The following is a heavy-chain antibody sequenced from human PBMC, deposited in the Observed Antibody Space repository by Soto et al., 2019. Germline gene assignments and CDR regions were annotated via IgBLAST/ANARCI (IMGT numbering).Heavy chain of an antibody. V-gene: IGHV3-21*06. CDR2: IDSSSNYI. CDR1: GFTFSTFS. D-gene: IGHD2-15*01. CDR3: ARITDHCSGNIRYNPFDY. Sequence: PGGPLRLSCVASGFTFSTFSMTWVRQAPGKGLDWVSSIDSSSNYIYYSDSVRGRFTISRGNAKNSLYLQMNSLRAEETAVYFCARITDHCSGNIRYNPFDYWGRGTQVTVPS. J-gene: IGHJ4*02.